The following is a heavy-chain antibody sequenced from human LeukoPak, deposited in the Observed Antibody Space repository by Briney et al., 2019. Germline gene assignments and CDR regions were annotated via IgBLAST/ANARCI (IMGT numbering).Heavy chain of an antibody. Sequence: GRSLRLSCAAPGFTFSSYGMHWVRQAPGKGLEWVSYISSSGSTIYYADSVKGRFTNPRDNAKNSLYLQMNSLRAEDTAVYYCARENDILTGYPNNWFDPWGQGTQVIVSS. V-gene: IGHV3-48*04. J-gene: IGHJ5*02. CDR3: ARENDILTGYPNNWFDP. D-gene: IGHD3-9*01. CDR1: GFTFSSYG. CDR2: ISSSGSTI.